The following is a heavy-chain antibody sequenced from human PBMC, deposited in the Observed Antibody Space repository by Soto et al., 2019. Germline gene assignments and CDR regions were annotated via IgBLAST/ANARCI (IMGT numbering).Heavy chain of an antibody. CDR3: ARHLEYSSSWGKYGMDV. Sequence: PSETLSLTCTVSGGSISSSSYYWGCIRQPPGKGLEWIGSIYYSGSTYYNPSLKSRVTISVDTSKNQFSLKLSSVTAADTAVYYCARHLEYSSSWGKYGMDVWGQGTTVTVSS. J-gene: IGHJ6*02. D-gene: IGHD6-6*01. CDR2: IYYSGST. CDR1: GGSISSSSYY. V-gene: IGHV4-39*01.